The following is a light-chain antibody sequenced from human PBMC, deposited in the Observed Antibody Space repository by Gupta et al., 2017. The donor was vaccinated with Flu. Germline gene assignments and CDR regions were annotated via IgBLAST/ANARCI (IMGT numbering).Light chain of an antibody. Sequence: DIVMTQSPDSLAVSLGERATINCKSSQSVLYSSNNKNYLAWYQHKPGQPPKLLINWASTRQSGVPDRFSGSGSGTDFTLTISSLQTEDVAAYYCHQYDSTPYSFGQGTKLEIK. J-gene: IGKJ2*03. V-gene: IGKV4-1*01. CDR3: HQYDSTPYS. CDR2: WAS. CDR1: QSVLYSSNNKNY.